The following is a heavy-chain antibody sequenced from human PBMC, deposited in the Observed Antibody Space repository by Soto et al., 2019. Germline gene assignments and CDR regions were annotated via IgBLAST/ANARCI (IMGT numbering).Heavy chain of an antibody. CDR2: TYYRSKWYN. J-gene: IGHJ3*01. CDR1: GDSVSSNSAA. Sequence: SQTLSLTCAISGDSVSSNSAAWNWIRQSPSRGLEWLGRTYYRSKWYNDYAVSVKSRITINPDTSKNQFSLQLNSVTPEDTAVFYFERDQNSRGWINVFDVWGQGTMVPVSS. V-gene: IGHV6-1*01. D-gene: IGHD6-19*01. CDR3: ERDQNSRGWINVFDV.